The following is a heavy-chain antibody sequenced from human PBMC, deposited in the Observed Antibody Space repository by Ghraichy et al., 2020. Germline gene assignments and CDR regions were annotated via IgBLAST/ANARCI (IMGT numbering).Heavy chain of an antibody. CDR2: IVGSGRGT. V-gene: IGHV3-23*01. Sequence: LSLTCAASGFTFSNYAMMWVRQAPGKGLEWVSSIVGSGRGTYYADSVRGRFTISRDNSKNTLYLQMNSLRVEDTALYYCAKGKSLGSVDWFDPWGQGTLVIVSS. CDR3: AKGKSLGSVDWFDP. CDR1: GFTFSNYA. D-gene: IGHD3-10*01. J-gene: IGHJ5*02.